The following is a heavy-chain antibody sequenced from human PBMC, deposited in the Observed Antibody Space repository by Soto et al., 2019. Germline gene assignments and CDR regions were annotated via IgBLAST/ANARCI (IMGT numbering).Heavy chain of an antibody. D-gene: IGHD4-17*01. V-gene: IGHV3-23*01. CDR2: ISGSGGST. J-gene: IGHJ4*02. CDR1: GFTFSSFS. CDR3: ARGFSAGECSPPDF. Sequence: EMQLLESGGGLVQRRGSLRLSCAHSGFTFSSFSMSGVRQAPGKGLEWVSAISGSGGSTYSADSVKGRFTISRDKSKNKLYLQMTSLRAEDTAVDYCARGFSAGECSPPDFWGQGSLVTVSS.